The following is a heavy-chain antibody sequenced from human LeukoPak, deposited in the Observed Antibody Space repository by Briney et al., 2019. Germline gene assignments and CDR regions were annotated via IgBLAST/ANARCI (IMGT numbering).Heavy chain of an antibody. V-gene: IGHV5-51*01. CDR1: GYSFTSYW. D-gene: IGHD2-2*01. CDR2: IYPGDSDT. J-gene: IGHJ3*02. CDR3: ARRPEPVVVPAAIGTSLAFDI. Sequence: PGESLKISCKGSGYSFTSYWIGWVRQMPGKGLEWMGIIYPGDSDTRYSPSFQGQVTISADKSISTAYLQWSSLKASDTAMYYCARRPEPVVVPAAIGTSLAFDIWGQGTMVTVSS.